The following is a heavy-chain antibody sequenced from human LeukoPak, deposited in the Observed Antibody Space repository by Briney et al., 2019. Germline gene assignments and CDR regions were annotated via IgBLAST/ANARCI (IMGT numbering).Heavy chain of an antibody. Sequence: SETLSLTCTVSGGSISGHYWNWIRQPAGKGLEWIGRIYTGGDTNYNPSLKSRVTMSVDTSKTQFSLNLASVTAADTAVYYCARGSGSNYYDYWGQGTLVTVSS. CDR2: IYTGGDT. J-gene: IGHJ4*02. CDR1: GGSISGHY. CDR3: ARGSGSNYYDY. V-gene: IGHV4-4*07. D-gene: IGHD1-26*01.